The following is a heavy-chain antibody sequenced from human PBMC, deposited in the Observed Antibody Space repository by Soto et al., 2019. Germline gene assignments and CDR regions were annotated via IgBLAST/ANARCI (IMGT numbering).Heavy chain of an antibody. V-gene: IGHV4-59*08. CDR3: ARLRSVGYYYYYMDV. Sequence: SGTLSLTCTVSGGSISSYYWSWIRQPPGKGLEWIGYIYYSGSTNYNPSLKSRVTISVDTSKNQFSLKLSSVTAADTAVYYCARLRSVGYYYYYMDVWGKGTTVTVSS. CDR2: IYYSGST. CDR1: GGSISSYY. D-gene: IGHD3-16*01. J-gene: IGHJ6*03.